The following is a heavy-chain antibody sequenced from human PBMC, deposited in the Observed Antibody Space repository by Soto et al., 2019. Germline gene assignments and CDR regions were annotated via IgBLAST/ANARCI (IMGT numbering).Heavy chain of an antibody. Sequence: ASVKVSCKASGYTFTGYYMHWVRQAPGQGLEWMGWINPNSGGTNYAQKFQGWVTMTRGTSISTAYMELSRLRSDDTAVYYCARSRVGATDISYDYWGQGTLVTVSS. D-gene: IGHD1-26*01. CDR1: GYTFTGYY. CDR2: INPNSGGT. V-gene: IGHV1-2*04. J-gene: IGHJ4*02. CDR3: ARSRVGATDISYDY.